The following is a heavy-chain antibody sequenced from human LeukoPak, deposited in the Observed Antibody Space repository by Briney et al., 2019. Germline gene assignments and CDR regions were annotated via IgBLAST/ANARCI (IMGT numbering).Heavy chain of an antibody. Sequence: SQTLSLTCTVSGGSISSSSHYWGWIRQPPGRGLEWIGSIYYSGSTYYNPSLKSRVTISVDTSKNQFSLKLSSVSAADTAVYHCARHIVVVSTPADWFDPWGQGHVVTVSS. CDR3: ARHIVVVSTPADWFDP. J-gene: IGHJ5*02. CDR2: IYYSGST. D-gene: IGHD2-21*01. CDR1: GGSISSSSHY. V-gene: IGHV4-39*01.